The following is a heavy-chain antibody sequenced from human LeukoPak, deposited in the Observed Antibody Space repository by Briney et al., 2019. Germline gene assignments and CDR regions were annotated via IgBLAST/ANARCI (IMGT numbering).Heavy chain of an antibody. CDR1: GGSISSYY. CDR3: ARGDLGIAVDFDY. D-gene: IGHD7-27*01. J-gene: IGHJ4*02. CDR2: IYYSGST. Sequence: SETLSLTCTVSGGSISSYYWSWIRQPPGKGLEWIGYIYYSGSTNYNPSLKSRVTISVDTSKNQFSLKLSSVTAADTAVYYSARGDLGIAVDFDYWGQGTLVTVSS. V-gene: IGHV4-59*01.